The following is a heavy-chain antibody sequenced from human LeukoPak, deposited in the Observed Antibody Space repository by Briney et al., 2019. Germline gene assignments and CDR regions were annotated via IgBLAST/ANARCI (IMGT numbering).Heavy chain of an antibody. CDR2: IRSSSTTI. V-gene: IGHV3-48*01. CDR3: ARAKRNGFDI. Sequence: GGPLRLSCEPSGFTFSNYSMNWVRQAPGKGLEWVSYIRSSSTTIYYADSVKGRFTISRDNAKNSLYLQMNSLRAEDTAVYYCARAKRNGFDIWGQGTMVTVSS. J-gene: IGHJ3*02. CDR1: GFTFSNYS.